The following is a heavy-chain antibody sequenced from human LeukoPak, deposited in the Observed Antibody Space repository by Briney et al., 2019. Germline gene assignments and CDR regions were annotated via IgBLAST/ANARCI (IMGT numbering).Heavy chain of an antibody. Sequence: GGSLRLSCAASGFTFSSYVMSWVRQAPGKGLEWVSVISGSGGSTLYIDSVKGRFPISRDNSKNTLYLQMNSLRAEDTAVYYCAKDREVTIFGVVTSNDYWGQGTLVTVSS. D-gene: IGHD3-3*01. J-gene: IGHJ4*02. CDR3: AKDREVTIFGVVTSNDY. CDR1: GFTFSSYV. CDR2: ISGSGGST. V-gene: IGHV3-23*01.